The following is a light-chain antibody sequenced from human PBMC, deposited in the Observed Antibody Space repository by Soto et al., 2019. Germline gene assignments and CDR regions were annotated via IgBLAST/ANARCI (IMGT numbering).Light chain of an antibody. Sequence: DIVMTQSPLSLPVTPGEPASISCRSSQRLLHSSGNNYLDWYLQKPGQSPQLLIYLGSNRASGVPDRFSGSGSGTDFTLKINRVEAEDVGVYYCMQTLQSPLTFGGGTKVDIK. CDR2: LGS. V-gene: IGKV2-28*01. J-gene: IGKJ4*01. CDR1: QRLLHSSGNNY. CDR3: MQTLQSPLT.